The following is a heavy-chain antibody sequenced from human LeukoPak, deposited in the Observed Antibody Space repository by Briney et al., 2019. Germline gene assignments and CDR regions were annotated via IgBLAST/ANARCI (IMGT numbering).Heavy chain of an antibody. D-gene: IGHD2-2*01. CDR3: CXXXXXXAAIPASRREAYYYGMDV. CDR1: GGTFSSYA. Sequence: ASVKVSCKASGGTFSSYAISWVRQAPGQGLEWMGRIIPILGIANYAQKFQGRVTITADKSTGTAYMELSSLRSEDTAVYYCCXXXXXXAAIPASRREAYYYGMDVWGQGTTVTVSS. CDR2: IIPILGIA. V-gene: IGHV1-69*04. J-gene: IGHJ6*02.